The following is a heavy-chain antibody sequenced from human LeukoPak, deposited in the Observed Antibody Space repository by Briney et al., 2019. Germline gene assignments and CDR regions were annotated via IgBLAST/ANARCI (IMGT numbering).Heavy chain of an antibody. Sequence: GGSLRLSCAASGFTFSTSWMHWVRQAPGKWLVWVSRINTDGSSTSYADSVKGRFTISRDNSKNTLYLQMNSLRAEDTAVYYCATDYFGSVNYWGQGTLVTVPS. CDR2: INTDGSST. J-gene: IGHJ4*02. CDR3: ATDYFGSVNY. V-gene: IGHV3-74*01. D-gene: IGHD3-10*01. CDR1: GFTFSTSW.